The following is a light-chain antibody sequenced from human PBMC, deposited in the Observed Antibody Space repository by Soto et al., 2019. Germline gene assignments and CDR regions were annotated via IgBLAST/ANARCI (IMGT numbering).Light chain of an antibody. CDR1: QSVSSN. CDR2: GAS. V-gene: IGKV3-15*01. Sequence: VITQSPATLSLSLTARSTLSCGASQSVSSNFAWYQQKPGQAPRLLIYGASTRATGSPARFSGSGSGTEFTLTISSLQSEDFAVYSCQQYNNWPLTFGGGTKVDI. CDR3: QQYNNWPLT. J-gene: IGKJ4*01.